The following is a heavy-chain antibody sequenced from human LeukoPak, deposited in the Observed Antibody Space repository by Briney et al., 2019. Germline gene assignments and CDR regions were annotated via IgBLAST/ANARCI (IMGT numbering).Heavy chain of an antibody. CDR2: IYYSGST. J-gene: IGHJ4*02. CDR3: ARREGSGLYYFDY. Sequence: PSETLSLTCTVSGGSISSYYCSWIRQPPGKGLEWIGYIYYSGSTNYNPSLKSRVTISVDTSKNQFSLKLSSVTAADTAVYYCARREGSGLYYFDYWGQGTLVTVSS. CDR1: GGSISSYY. D-gene: IGHD6-19*01. V-gene: IGHV4-59*01.